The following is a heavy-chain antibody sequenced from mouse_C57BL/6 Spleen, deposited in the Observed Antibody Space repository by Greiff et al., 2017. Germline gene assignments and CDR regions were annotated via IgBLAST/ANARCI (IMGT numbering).Heavy chain of an antibody. V-gene: IGHV1-81*01. CDR1: GYTFTSYG. CDR3: AKSARISKDGYYDWFAY. Sequence: QVQLQQSGAELARPGASVKLSCKASGYTFTSYGISWVKQRTGQGLEWIGEIYPRSGNTYYNEKFKGKATLTADKSPSTAYMELRSLTSEDSAVYFCAKSARISKDGYYDWFAYWGQGTLVTVSA. D-gene: IGHD2-3*01. J-gene: IGHJ3*01. CDR2: IYPRSGNT.